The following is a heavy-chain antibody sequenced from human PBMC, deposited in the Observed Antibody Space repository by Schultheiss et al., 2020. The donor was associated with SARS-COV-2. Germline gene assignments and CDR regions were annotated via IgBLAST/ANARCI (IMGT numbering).Heavy chain of an antibody. CDR1: GGSISSSSYY. Sequence: SETLSLTCTVSGGSISSSSYYWGWIRQPPGKGLEWIGSIYYSGSTYYNPSLKSRVTISVDTSKNQFSLKLSSVTAADTAVYYCARDQDSSSWYPQNYYYYGMDVWGQGTTVTVSS. D-gene: IGHD6-13*01. J-gene: IGHJ6*02. CDR3: ARDQDSSSWYPQNYYYYGMDV. V-gene: IGHV4-39*07. CDR2: IYYSGST.